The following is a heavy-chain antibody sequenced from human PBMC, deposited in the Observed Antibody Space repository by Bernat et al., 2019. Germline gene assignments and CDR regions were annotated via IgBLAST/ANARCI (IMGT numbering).Heavy chain of an antibody. V-gene: IGHV4-59*01. CDR1: GVSIRDYY. D-gene: IGHD3-3*01. Sequence: QVQLQESGPRLVKPSETLSLTCSVSGVSIRDYYWMWIRQPPGKGLEWIGYTYSSGSTNYNSSLKSRVTISVYTSKKLFSLNLSSVTAADTAIYYCARIRADRYFWSPSNYYHYMDVWGNGTTVTVSS. CDR3: ARIRADRYFWSPSNYYHYMDV. CDR2: TYSSGST. J-gene: IGHJ6*03.